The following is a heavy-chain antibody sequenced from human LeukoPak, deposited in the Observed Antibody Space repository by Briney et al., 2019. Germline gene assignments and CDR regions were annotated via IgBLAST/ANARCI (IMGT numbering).Heavy chain of an antibody. CDR3: ARGAGGWFDP. V-gene: IGHV4-31*03. CDR2: IYYSGST. CDR1: GGSISSGGYY. Sequence: SQTLSLTCTVSGGSISSGGYYWSWIRQHPGKGLEWIGYIYYSGSTYYNPSLKSRVTISVDTSKNQFSLKLSSVTAADTAVHYCARGAGGWFDPWGQGTLVTVSS. J-gene: IGHJ5*02. D-gene: IGHD3-16*01.